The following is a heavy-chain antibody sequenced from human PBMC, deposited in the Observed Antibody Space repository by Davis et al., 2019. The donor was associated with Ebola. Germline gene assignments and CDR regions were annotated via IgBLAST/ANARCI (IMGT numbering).Heavy chain of an antibody. V-gene: IGHV1-2*06. J-gene: IGHJ4*02. D-gene: IGHD1-26*01. CDR1: GYTFTYRY. CDR2: INPNSGGT. Sequence: ASVKVSCKASGYTFTYRYLHWVRQAPGQGLEWMGRINPNSGGTNYAQKFQGRVTMTRDTSISTAYMELSRLRSDDTAVYYCARGGEWELLIQYSPTLDWGQGTLVTVSS. CDR3: ARGGEWELLIQYSPTLD.